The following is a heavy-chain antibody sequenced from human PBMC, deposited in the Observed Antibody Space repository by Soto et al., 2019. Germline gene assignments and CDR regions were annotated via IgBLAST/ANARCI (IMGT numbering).Heavy chain of an antibody. CDR3: ARDQGYIAVADSGFDY. J-gene: IGHJ4*02. Sequence: SQTLSLTCAISGDSVSSNSAAWNWIRQSPSRGLEWLGRTYYRSKWYNDYAVSVKSRITINPDTSKNQFSLQLNSVTPEGTAVYYCARDQGYIAVADSGFDYWGQGTLVTVSS. CDR2: TYYRSKWYN. V-gene: IGHV6-1*01. D-gene: IGHD6-19*01. CDR1: GDSVSSNSAA.